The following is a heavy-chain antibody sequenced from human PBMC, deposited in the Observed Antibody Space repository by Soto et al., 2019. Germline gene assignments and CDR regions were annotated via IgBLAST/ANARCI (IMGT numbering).Heavy chain of an antibody. D-gene: IGHD4-17*01. V-gene: IGHV1-8*01. J-gene: IGHJ4*02. CDR3: ATTVTSLLDN. Sequence: ASVKVSCKASGYTFSSYDINWVRQATGQGLEWMGWMNPNSGKTGYARNFQGRVTMTSDSSINTAYMELSSLRSEDTAVYYCATTVTSLLDNWGQGTQVTV. CDR2: MNPNSGKT. CDR1: GYTFSSYD.